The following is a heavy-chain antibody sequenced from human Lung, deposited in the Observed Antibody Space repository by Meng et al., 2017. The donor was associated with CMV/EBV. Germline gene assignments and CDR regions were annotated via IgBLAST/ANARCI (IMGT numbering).Heavy chain of an antibody. Sequence: SETLSLXCTVSGGSISNYYWSWIRQPPGKGLEWIGYIYYTGSTNYNPSLKSRVTISLDTPKKQFSLKLSSVTAADTAVYYCARVVKDIVVVPAAIWFDPWGQGXLVTASS. CDR2: IYYTGST. J-gene: IGHJ5*02. D-gene: IGHD2-2*01. V-gene: IGHV4-59*01. CDR1: GGSISNYY. CDR3: ARVVKDIVVVPAAIWFDP.